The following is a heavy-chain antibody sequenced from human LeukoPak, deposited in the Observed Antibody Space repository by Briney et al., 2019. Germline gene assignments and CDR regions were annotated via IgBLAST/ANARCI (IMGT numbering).Heavy chain of an antibody. J-gene: IGHJ4*02. V-gene: IGHV4-34*01. D-gene: IGHD3-22*01. CDR3: ARVGKYYYDSSGQYYFDY. CDR2: INHSGST. Sequence: SETLSLTCAVYGGSFSGYYWSWIRQPPGKGLEWIGEINHSGSTNYNPSLKSRVTISVDMSKNQFSLKLSSVTAADTAVYYCARVGKYYYDSSGQYYFDYWGQGTLVTVSS. CDR1: GGSFSGYY.